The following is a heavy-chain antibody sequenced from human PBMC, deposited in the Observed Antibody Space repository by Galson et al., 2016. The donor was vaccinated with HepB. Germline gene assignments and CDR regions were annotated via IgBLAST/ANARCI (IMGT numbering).Heavy chain of an antibody. J-gene: IGHJ5*02. CDR1: GGTFGRYS. CDR3: TGGADGDLAYNWFDP. Sequence: SVKVSCKASGGTFGRYSISWVRRAPGRGLEWMGGIFPVFAKADYAQTFQGRVTITADRSTSTVYLAMNNLRSDDTAVYFCTGGADGDLAYNWFDPWGQGTPVTVSS. V-gene: IGHV1-69*06. CDR2: IFPVFAKA.